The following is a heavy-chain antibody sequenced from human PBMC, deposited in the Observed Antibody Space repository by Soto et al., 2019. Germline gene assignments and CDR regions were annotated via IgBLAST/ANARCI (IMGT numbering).Heavy chain of an antibody. D-gene: IGHD2-21*02. CDR3: KRGCAFVVVSAPFFL. J-gene: IGHJ2*01. CDR2: INAGGGYT. Sequence: GASVKVSCKASGYIFTNYYMHWVRQAPGQGNERMGTINAGGGYTTYAQRFQGRVTMTRDTSTSTVSMELSSLRNEDTALYYCKRGCAFVVVSAPFFLWG. V-gene: IGHV1-46*01. CDR1: GYIFTNYY.